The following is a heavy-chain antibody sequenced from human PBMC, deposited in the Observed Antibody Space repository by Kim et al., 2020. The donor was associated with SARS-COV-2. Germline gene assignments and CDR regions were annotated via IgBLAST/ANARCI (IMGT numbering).Heavy chain of an antibody. V-gene: IGHV3-48*02. Sequence: SNIKYPDSWKGRFTISRDNAKTSLYLQMNSLRDEDTAVYYCARDGPFDYWGQGTLVTVSS. CDR2: SNI. CDR3: ARDGPFDY. J-gene: IGHJ4*02.